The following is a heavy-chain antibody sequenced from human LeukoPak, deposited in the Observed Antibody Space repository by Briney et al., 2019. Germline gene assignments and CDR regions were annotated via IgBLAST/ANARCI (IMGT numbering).Heavy chain of an antibody. V-gene: IGHV4-59*01. CDR3: ARSGSYYYDSSGSFFDY. J-gene: IGHJ4*02. CDR2: IYYSGST. CDR1: GGSISSYY. D-gene: IGHD3-22*01. Sequence: SETLSLTCTVSGGSISSYYWSWIRQPPGKGLEWIGYIYYSGSTNYNPSIKSRVTISVDTSKNQFSLKLSSVTAADTAVYYCARSGSYYYDSSGSFFDYWGQGTLVTVSS.